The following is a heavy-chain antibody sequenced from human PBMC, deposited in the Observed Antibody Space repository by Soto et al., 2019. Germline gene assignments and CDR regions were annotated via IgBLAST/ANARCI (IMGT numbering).Heavy chain of an antibody. CDR3: ARGVGSGGYYKQYNWFDP. Sequence: ASVKVSCKASGYIFTSYYLHWVRQAPGQGLEWMGWINPFAGRRMFAQSFQGRVTFTRDTSTSPVYMELSGLRSDDTAVYYCARGVGSGGYYKQYNWFDPRGQGTLGTVSS. CDR2: INPFAGRR. CDR1: GYIFTSYY. V-gene: IGHV1-46*01. D-gene: IGHD3-10*01. J-gene: IGHJ5*02.